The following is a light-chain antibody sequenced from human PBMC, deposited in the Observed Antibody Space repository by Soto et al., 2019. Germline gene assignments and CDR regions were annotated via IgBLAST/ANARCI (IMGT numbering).Light chain of an antibody. CDR1: RSISSTY. CDR3: QQYGGSPPYT. Sequence: EIVLTQSPGTLSLSPGERATLSCRASRSISSTYLAWYQQTPGQAPRLLIYGASRRATGIPDRFSSSGSGTDFTLTISRLEAEDFAVYYCQQYGGSPPYTFGQGTKLEIK. CDR2: GAS. J-gene: IGKJ2*01. V-gene: IGKV3-20*01.